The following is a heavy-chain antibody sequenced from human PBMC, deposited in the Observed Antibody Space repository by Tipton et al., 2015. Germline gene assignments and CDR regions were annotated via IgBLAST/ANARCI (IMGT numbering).Heavy chain of an antibody. D-gene: IGHD3-16*01. CDR3: ARIRGRYVLDH. J-gene: IGHJ4*02. CDR2: ISYSGTT. Sequence: TLSLTCSVSSDSISSHYWSWIRQSPGKGLEWIGYISYSGTTNYNPSLNSRVTISVDTSKNQFFLRMTPVTAADTAVYYCARIRGRYVLDHWGQGTLVTVSS. V-gene: IGHV4-59*11. CDR1: SDSISSHY.